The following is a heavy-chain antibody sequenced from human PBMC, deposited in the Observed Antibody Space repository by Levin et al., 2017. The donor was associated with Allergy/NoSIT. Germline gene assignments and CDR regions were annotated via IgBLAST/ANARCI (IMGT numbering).Heavy chain of an antibody. CDR3: VRDWGFDY. D-gene: IGHD3-16*01. CDR2: ITNNGGST. V-gene: IGHV3-64D*06. J-gene: IGHJ4*02. Sequence: HGESLKISCSASGFIFSNYGMRWVRQSPGKGLETVSTITNNGGSTYYADSVKGRFTISRDNSKNTLYLQMSSLRPEDTAVYYCVRDWGFDYWGQGTLVTVSS. CDR1: GFIFSNYG.